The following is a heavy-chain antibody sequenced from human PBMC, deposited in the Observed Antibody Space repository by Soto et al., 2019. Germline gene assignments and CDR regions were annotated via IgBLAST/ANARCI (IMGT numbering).Heavy chain of an antibody. Sequence: SVKVSCKASGGTFSSYAISWVRQAPGQGLEWMGGIIPIFGTANYAQKFQGRVTITADESTSTAYMELSSLRSEDTAVYYCAGDHSSSWSPDYYYYGMYVWGQGTTVTVSS. CDR1: GGTFSSYA. V-gene: IGHV1-69*13. J-gene: IGHJ6*02. CDR2: IIPIFGTA. D-gene: IGHD6-13*01. CDR3: AGDHSSSWSPDYYYYGMYV.